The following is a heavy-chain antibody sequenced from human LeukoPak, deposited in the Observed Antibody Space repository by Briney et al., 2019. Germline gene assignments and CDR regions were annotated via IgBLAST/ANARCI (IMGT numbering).Heavy chain of an antibody. J-gene: IGHJ5*02. Sequence: GASVKVSCKASGYTFTGYYMHWVRQAPGQGLEWMGCINPNSGGTNYAQKFKGRVTMTRDTSISTAYMELSRLRSDDTAVYYCARDHGRYVDWLLSNWFDPWGQGTLVTVSS. CDR3: ARDHGRYVDWLLSNWFDP. D-gene: IGHD3-9*01. V-gene: IGHV1-2*02. CDR2: INPNSGGT. CDR1: GYTFTGYY.